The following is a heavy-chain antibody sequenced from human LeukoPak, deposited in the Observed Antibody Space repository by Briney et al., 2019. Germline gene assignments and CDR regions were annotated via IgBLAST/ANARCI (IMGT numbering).Heavy chain of an antibody. CDR3: ARGRRRVVTAARSWFDP. J-gene: IGHJ5*02. CDR2: INHSGST. V-gene: IGHV4-34*01. D-gene: IGHD2-21*02. Sequence: SETLSLTCAVYGGSFSGYYWSWIRQPPGKGLEWVGEINHSGSTNYNPSLKSRVTISVDTSKNQFSLKLSSVTAADTAVYYCARGRRRVVTAARSWFDPWGQGTLVTVSS. CDR1: GGSFSGYY.